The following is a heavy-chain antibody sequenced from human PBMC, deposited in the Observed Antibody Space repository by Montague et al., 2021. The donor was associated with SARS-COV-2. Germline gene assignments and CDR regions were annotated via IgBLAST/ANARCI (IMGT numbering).Heavy chain of an antibody. D-gene: IGHD3-10*01. CDR1: GGSMSDHY. CDR2: IYYSGGI. V-gene: IGHV4-59*11. CDR3: ARAVSVRRAVNWFDP. Sequence: SETLSLTCTVSGGSMSDHYWAWIRQPPGKGLECLAYIYYSGGINSNASLKSRVSMSVDTSKNQFSLKLTSVTAADTAVYYCARAVSVRRAVNWFDPWGQGTLVTVSS. J-gene: IGHJ5*02.